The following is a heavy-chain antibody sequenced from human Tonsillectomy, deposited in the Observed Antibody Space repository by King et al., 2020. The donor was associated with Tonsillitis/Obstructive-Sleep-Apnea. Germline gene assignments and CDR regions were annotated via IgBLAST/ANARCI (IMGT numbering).Heavy chain of an antibody. CDR1: GFTFSSYW. V-gene: IGHV3-7*03. CDR2: IKQDGSEK. CDR3: ARSRTGMNIDAFDI. D-gene: IGHD7-27*01. J-gene: IGHJ3*02. Sequence: VQLVESGGGLVQPGGSLRLSCAASGFTFSSYWMSWVRQAPGKGLEWVANIKQDGSEKYYVDSVKGRFTISRDNAKNSLYLQMNTLRAEDTALYYCARSRTGMNIDAFDIWGQGTMVTVSS.